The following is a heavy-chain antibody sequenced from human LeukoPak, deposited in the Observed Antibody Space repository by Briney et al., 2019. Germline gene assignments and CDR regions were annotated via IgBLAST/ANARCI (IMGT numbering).Heavy chain of an antibody. D-gene: IGHD3-22*01. CDR1: GGSIINYY. J-gene: IGHJ6*03. V-gene: IGHV4-4*07. CDR2: IYITGSR. Sequence: SETLSLTCSVAGGSIINYYWSWIRQSAGTGLEWVGRIYITGSRTYNPPLQSRLPMAVGTPKNQFSLKLRSVSAADTAVYYCARLIYYDRTGYSPGYYMDVGGKGITVTVSS. CDR3: ARLIYYDRTGYSPGYYMDV.